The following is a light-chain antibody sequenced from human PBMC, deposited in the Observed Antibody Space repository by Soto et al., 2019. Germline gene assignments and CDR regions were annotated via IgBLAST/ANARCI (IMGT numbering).Light chain of an antibody. V-gene: IGKV1-5*01. J-gene: IGKJ1*01. Sequence: DIQMTQSPSTLSAYVGDSVTITCRASQSITTWLAWYQQRPGKAPKLLIYDVSSLQSGVPSRFSGSGSGTEFTLTISSLQAYDFATYYCQHYKMYSAWTFGQGTKVDI. CDR1: QSITTW. CDR3: QHYKMYSAWT. CDR2: DVS.